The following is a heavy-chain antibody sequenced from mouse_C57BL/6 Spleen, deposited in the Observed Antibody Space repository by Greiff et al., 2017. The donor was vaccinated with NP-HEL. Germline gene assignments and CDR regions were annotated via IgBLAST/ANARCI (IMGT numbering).Heavy chain of an antibody. D-gene: IGHD2-4*01. Sequence: EVQLQQSGAELVRPGASVKLSCTASGFNIKDDYMHWVKQRPEQGLEWIGWIDPENGDTEYASKFQGKATITADTSSNTAYLQLSSLTSEDTAVYYCTTLYYDYDDDAMDYWGQGTSVTVSS. V-gene: IGHV14-4*01. CDR3: TTLYYDYDDDAMDY. CDR1: GFNIKDDY. J-gene: IGHJ4*01. CDR2: IDPENGDT.